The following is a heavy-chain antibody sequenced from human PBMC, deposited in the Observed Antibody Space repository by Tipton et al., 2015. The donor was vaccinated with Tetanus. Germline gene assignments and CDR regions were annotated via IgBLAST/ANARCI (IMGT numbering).Heavy chain of an antibody. CDR3: AREADCSGGSCFSGDFDN. CDR2: ISGDGSIT. D-gene: IGHD2-15*01. CDR1: GFRFSDYY. J-gene: IGHJ4*02. Sequence: SLRLSCAASGFRFSDYYMSWIRQAPGKGLEWVSYISGDGSITYYADSVRGRFTISRDNSKNTLYLQMNSLRAEDTAVYYCAREADCSGGSCFSGDFDNWGQGTQVTVSS. V-gene: IGHV3-11*04.